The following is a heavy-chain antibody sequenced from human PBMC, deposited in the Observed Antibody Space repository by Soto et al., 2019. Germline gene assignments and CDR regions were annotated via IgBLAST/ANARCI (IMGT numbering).Heavy chain of an antibody. CDR2: IYYSGST. Sequence: TLSLTCTVSGGSISSGDYYWSWIRQPPGKGLEWIGYIYYSGSTYYNPSLKSRVTISVDTSKNQFSLKLSSVTAADTAVYYCARSSSSDYYYYYGMDVWGQGTTVTVSS. D-gene: IGHD6-6*01. CDR3: ARSSSSDYYYYYGMDV. J-gene: IGHJ6*02. CDR1: GGSISSGDYY. V-gene: IGHV4-30-4*01.